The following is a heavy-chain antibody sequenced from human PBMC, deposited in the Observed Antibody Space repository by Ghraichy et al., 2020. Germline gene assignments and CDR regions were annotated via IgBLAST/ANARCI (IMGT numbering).Heavy chain of an antibody. Sequence: SETLSLTCSVSGDSINSARYYWNWIRQHPVKGLEWIGYISFSGNTYYNPSLQSRVAMSVDTSKNQFSLKLTSVTTRDAAIYYCARLSATVTPLGVYYFDSWGPGALVSVSS. CDR1: GDSINSARYY. V-gene: IGHV4-31*03. CDR2: ISFSGNT. D-gene: IGHD4-17*01. CDR3: ARLSATVTPLGVYYFDS. J-gene: IGHJ4*02.